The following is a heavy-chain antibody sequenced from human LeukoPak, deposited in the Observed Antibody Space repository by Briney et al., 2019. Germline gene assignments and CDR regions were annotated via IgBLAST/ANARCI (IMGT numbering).Heavy chain of an antibody. CDR2: INPNSGGT. J-gene: IGHJ4*02. Sequence: ASVKVSCKASGYTFTGYYMHWVRQAPGQGLEWMGWINPNSGGTNYAQKFQGRVTMTRDTSISTAYMELSRLRSDDTAVYYCARVSGYSYGPLDYWGQGTLVTVSS. V-gene: IGHV1-2*02. D-gene: IGHD5-18*01. CDR3: ARVSGYSYGPLDY. CDR1: GYTFTGYY.